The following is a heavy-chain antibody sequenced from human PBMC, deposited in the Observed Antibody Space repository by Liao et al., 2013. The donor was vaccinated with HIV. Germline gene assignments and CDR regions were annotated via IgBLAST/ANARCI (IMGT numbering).Heavy chain of an antibody. CDR1: GGSISSYY. Sequence: QVQLQESGPGLVKPSETLSLTCTVSGGSISSYYWSWIRQPAGKGLEWLGRIYTSGSTNYNPSLKSRVTMSVDTSKNQFSLKLSSVTAADTAVYYCARVDQYYDYWRGYENWFDPWGQGTLVTGLL. V-gene: IGHV4-4*07. CDR2: IYTSGST. CDR3: ARVDQYYDYWRGYENWFDP. D-gene: IGHD3-3*01. J-gene: IGHJ5*02.